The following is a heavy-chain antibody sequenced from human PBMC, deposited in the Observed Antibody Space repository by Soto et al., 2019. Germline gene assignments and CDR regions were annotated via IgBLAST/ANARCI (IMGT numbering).Heavy chain of an antibody. J-gene: IGHJ4*02. CDR1: GVSISTSSYY. Sequence: PSETLSLTCTVSGVSISTSSYYWGWVRLAPGKGLEWIGSIYNTGSTYYNPSLNTRVTISVDTSKNQFSLNLNSMTAADTAVYYCARRWGRTFDYWGQGTLVTVSS. CDR2: IYNTGST. CDR3: ARRWGRTFDY. D-gene: IGHD7-27*01. V-gene: IGHV4-39*01.